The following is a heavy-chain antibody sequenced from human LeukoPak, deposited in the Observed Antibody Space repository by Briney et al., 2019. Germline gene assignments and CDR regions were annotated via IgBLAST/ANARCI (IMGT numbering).Heavy chain of an antibody. CDR1: GFTFSSYA. CDR3: AKEGTASKPSDLDY. V-gene: IGHV3-30*02. Sequence: GGSLRLSCAASGFTFSSYAMSWVRQAPGKGLEWVAFIRFDGSNKYYADSVKGRFTISRDNSKNTLYLQINSLRTEDTAVYYCAKEGTASKPSDLDYWGQGTLVTVSS. J-gene: IGHJ4*02. CDR2: IRFDGSNK. D-gene: IGHD1-1*01.